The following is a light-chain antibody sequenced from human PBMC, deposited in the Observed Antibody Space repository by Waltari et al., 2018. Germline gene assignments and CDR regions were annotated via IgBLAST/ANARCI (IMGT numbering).Light chain of an antibody. V-gene: IGLV2-14*03. CDR1: SSAVGAYDY. CDR3: SSSTFTTLI. Sequence: QSALTQPASVSGSPGQSITISCTGTSSAVGAYDYVSWYQQHPGKAPKLMIYDVRSRPSGVSNRFSGSKSGNTASLTISGLQTEDEADYYCSSSTFTTLIFGGGTKLTVL. J-gene: IGLJ2*01. CDR2: DVR.